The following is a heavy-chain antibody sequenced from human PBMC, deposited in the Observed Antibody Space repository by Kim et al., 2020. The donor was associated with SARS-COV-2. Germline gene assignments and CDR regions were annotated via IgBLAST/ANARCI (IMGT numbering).Heavy chain of an antibody. Sequence: GGSLRLSCAASGFTFSRYTMNWVRQPPGKGLEWVSTISFTTGFVYYAASVKGRFTISRDNAKNSLDLEMTSLRAEDTAMYYCAREITGQWGGWDSWGQGTLVTVSS. CDR3: AREITGQWGGWDS. J-gene: IGHJ4*02. CDR1: GFTFSRYT. V-gene: IGHV3-21*06. CDR2: ISFTTGFV. D-gene: IGHD6-19*01.